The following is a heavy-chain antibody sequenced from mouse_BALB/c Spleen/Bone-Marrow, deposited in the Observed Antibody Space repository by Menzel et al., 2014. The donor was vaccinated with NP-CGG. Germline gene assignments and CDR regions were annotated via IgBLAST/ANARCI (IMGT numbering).Heavy chain of an antibody. CDR1: GYTFTSYT. V-gene: IGHV1-4*01. CDR3: ARADYYRYDEGAWFAY. Sequence: VQLQQSGAELARPGASVKMSCKASGYTFTSYTMHWVKQRPGQGLEWIGYINPSSGYTNYNQKFKDKATLTADKSSSTAYMHLSSLTSEDSAVYYCARADYYRYDEGAWFAYWGQGTLVTVSA. CDR2: INPSSGYT. D-gene: IGHD2-14*01. J-gene: IGHJ3*01.